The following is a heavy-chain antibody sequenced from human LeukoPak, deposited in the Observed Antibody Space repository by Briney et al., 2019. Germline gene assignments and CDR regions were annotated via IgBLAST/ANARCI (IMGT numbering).Heavy chain of an antibody. CDR2: IYYSGST. CDR3: ARARHSAPYYYYYMDV. D-gene: IGHD6-25*01. J-gene: IGHJ6*03. V-gene: IGHV4-59*01. Sequence: PSETLSLTCTVSGGSISSYYWGWIRQPPGKGLEWIGYIYYSGSTNYNPSLKSRVTISVDTSKNQFSLKLSSVTAADTAVYYCARARHSAPYYYYYMDVWGKGTTVTVSS. CDR1: GGSISSYY.